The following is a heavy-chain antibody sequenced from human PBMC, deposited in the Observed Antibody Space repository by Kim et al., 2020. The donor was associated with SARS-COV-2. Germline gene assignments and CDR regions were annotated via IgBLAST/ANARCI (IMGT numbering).Heavy chain of an antibody. J-gene: IGHJ4*02. CDR3: ARANGDTAMDSNFDY. Sequence: PSFQGQVTISADKSISTAYLQWSSLKASDTAMYYCARANGDTAMDSNFDYWGQGTLVTVSS. V-gene: IGHV5-51*01. D-gene: IGHD5-18*01.